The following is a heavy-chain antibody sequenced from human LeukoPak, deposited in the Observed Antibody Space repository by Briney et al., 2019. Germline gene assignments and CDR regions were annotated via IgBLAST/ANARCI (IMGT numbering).Heavy chain of an antibody. CDR3: AREDLWFGEFINWFDP. CDR1: GGSISSYY. CDR2: IYYSGST. V-gene: IGHV4-59*01. D-gene: IGHD3-10*01. Sequence: SETLSLTCTVSGGSISSYYWSWVRQSPGEGLEWIGCIYYSGSTNYNPCLKSRVTISVATSTNQISLKLRSVTAADTAVYYCAREDLWFGEFINWFDPRGQGTLVTASS. J-gene: IGHJ5*02.